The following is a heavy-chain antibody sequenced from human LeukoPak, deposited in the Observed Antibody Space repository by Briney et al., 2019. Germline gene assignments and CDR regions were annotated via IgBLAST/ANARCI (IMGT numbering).Heavy chain of an antibody. CDR3: ASPLDSSGYYLGY. Sequence: GRSLRLSCAASGFTFSSDGMHWVRQAPGKGLEWVAVIWYDGSNKYYADSVKGRFTISRDNSKNTLYLQMNSLRAEDTAVYYCASPLDSSGYYLGYWGQGTLVTVSS. CDR2: IWYDGSNK. V-gene: IGHV3-33*01. D-gene: IGHD3-22*01. J-gene: IGHJ4*02. CDR1: GFTFSSDG.